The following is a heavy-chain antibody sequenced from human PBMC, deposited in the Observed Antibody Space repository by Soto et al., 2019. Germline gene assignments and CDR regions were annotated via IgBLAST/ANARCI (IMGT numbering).Heavy chain of an antibody. J-gene: IGHJ5*02. D-gene: IGHD6-13*01. V-gene: IGHV4-34*01. CDR1: GGSISSYY. CDR2: INHSGST. Sequence: SETLSLTCTVSGGSISSYYWSWIRQPPGKGLEWIGEINHSGSTYYNPSLKSRVTMSVDTSKNQFSLKLSSVTAVDTAVYYCARIAASGRGPWFDPWGQGTLVTVSS. CDR3: ARIAASGRGPWFDP.